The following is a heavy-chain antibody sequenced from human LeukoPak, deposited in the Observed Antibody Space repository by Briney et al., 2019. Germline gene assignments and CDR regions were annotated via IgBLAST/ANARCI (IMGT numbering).Heavy chain of an antibody. Sequence: ASVKVSCKASGYTFTGYYMHWVRQAPGQGLEWMGWINPNSGGTNYAQNFQGRVNMNRATSISTAYMELSRLRSDDTAVYYCARSGGYCSSTSCYTGSVYYFDYWGQGTLVTVSS. CDR3: ARSGGYCSSTSCYTGSVYYFDY. CDR1: GYTFTGYY. V-gene: IGHV1-2*02. J-gene: IGHJ4*02. CDR2: INPNSGGT. D-gene: IGHD2-2*02.